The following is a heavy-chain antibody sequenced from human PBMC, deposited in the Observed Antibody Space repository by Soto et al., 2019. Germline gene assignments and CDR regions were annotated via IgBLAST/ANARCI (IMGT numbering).Heavy chain of an antibody. CDR2: INPSGGST. V-gene: IGHV1-46*01. CDR1: GYTFTSYY. Sequence: GASVKVSCKASGYTFTSYYMHCVRQAPGQGLEWMGIINPSGGSTGYAQKFQGRVTMTRNTSISTAYMELSSLRSEDTAVYYCARRGLSSSSTFRYFYYGMDAWGQGTTVTVSS. CDR3: ARRGLSSSSTFRYFYYGMDA. J-gene: IGHJ6*02. D-gene: IGHD6-6*01.